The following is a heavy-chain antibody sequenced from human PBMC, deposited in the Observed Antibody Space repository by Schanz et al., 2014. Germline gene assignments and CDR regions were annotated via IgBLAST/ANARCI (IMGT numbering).Heavy chain of an antibody. J-gene: IGHJ6*02. Sequence: EVQLLESGGGLVQPGGSLRISCAASGFTFSGYAMSWVRQAPGKGLEWVSGIVGGGGRTYYADSVKGRFTISRDNSQNTFKLQINTMRTEDTAVYAGEKELNRRGGQTNFYYYYGMDVWGQGTTVTVSS. D-gene: IGHD5-12*01. V-gene: IGHV3-23*01. CDR3: EKELNRRGGQTNFYYYYGMDV. CDR2: IVGGGGRT. CDR1: GFTFSGYA.